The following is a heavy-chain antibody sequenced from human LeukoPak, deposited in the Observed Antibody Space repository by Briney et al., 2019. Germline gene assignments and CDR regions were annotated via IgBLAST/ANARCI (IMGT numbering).Heavy chain of an antibody. CDR3: ARDRVGSSWYYFDY. D-gene: IGHD6-13*01. CDR1: GFTFSDYY. CDR2: ISSSSSYT. J-gene: IGHJ4*02. V-gene: IGHV3-11*06. Sequence: GGSLRLSCAASGFTFSDYYMSWIRQAPGKGLEWFSYISSSSSYTNYADSVKGRFTISRDHAKNSLYLQMNSLRAEDTAVYYCARDRVGSSWYYFDYWGQGTLVTVSS.